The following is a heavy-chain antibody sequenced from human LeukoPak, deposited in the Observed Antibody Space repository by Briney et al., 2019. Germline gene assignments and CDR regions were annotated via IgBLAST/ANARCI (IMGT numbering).Heavy chain of an antibody. V-gene: IGHV5-51*01. CDR1: GYSFTSYW. D-gene: IGHD4-23*01. Sequence: GESLKISCKGSGYSFTSYWIGWVRQMPGKGLEWMGIIYPGDSDTGYSPSFQGQVTISADKSISTAYLQWSSLKASDTAMYYCARHPRYGGNPAPLLDYWGQGTLVTVSS. CDR2: IYPGDSDT. CDR3: ARHPRYGGNPAPLLDY. J-gene: IGHJ4*02.